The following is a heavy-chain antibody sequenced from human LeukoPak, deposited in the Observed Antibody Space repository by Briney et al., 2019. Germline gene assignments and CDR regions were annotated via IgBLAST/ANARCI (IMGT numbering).Heavy chain of an antibody. V-gene: IGHV1-8*01. CDR2: MNPNSGNT. D-gene: IGHD3-9*01. CDR3: ARIPKLRYFDWLPTLYGMDV. J-gene: IGHJ6*02. Sequence: ASVKDSCKASGYTFTSYDINWVRQATGEGREWMGWMNPNSGNTGYAQKFQGRVTMTRNTSISTAYMELSSLRSEDTAVYYCARIPKLRYFDWLPTLYGMDVWGQGTTVTVSS. CDR1: GYTFTSYD.